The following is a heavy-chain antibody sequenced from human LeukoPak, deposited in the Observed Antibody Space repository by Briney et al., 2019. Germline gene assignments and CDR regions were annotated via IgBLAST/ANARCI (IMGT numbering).Heavy chain of an antibody. CDR1: GFTFSSFA. D-gene: IGHD6-19*01. V-gene: IGHV3-23*01. J-gene: IGHJ4*02. CDR3: AKRTVVAGSTYYFDY. Sequence: PGGSLRLSCAASGFTFSSFAISWVRQAPGKGLEWVSAISGSADTTYYADSVKGRFTISRDNSKNTLFLQINSLRAEDTAVYYCAKRTVVAGSTYYFDYWGQGTMVTVSS. CDR2: ISGSADTT.